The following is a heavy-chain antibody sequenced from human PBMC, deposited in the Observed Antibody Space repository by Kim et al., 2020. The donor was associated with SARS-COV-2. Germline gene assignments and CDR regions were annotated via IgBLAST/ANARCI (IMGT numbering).Heavy chain of an antibody. Sequence: YYADSVKGRFTISRDNYKNEVSLQMNSLSAEDTAIYFCARDYGDYYGVFDVWGQGTMVTVSS. D-gene: IGHD4-17*01. CDR3: ARDYGDYYGVFDV. J-gene: IGHJ3*01. V-gene: IGHV3-30*03.